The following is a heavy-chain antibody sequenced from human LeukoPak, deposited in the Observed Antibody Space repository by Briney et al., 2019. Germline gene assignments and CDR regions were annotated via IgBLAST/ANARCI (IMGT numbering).Heavy chain of an antibody. Sequence: KPSETLSLTCAVYGGSFSGYYWSWIRQPPGKGLEWIGEINHRGSTNYNPSLKSRVTISVDTSKNQFSLKLSSVTAADTAVYYCARLVVVPAAIIYYYYGMDVWGQGTTVTVSS. CDR1: GGSFSGYY. CDR3: ARLVVVPAAIIYYYYGMDV. J-gene: IGHJ6*02. CDR2: INHRGST. V-gene: IGHV4-34*01. D-gene: IGHD2-2*02.